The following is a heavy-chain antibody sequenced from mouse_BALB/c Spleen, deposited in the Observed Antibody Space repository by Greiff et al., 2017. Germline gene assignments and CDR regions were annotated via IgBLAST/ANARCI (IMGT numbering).Heavy chain of an antibody. V-gene: IGHV1-15*01. CDR3: TRWGDALAY. J-gene: IGHJ3*01. CDR1: GYTFTDYE. D-gene: IGHD3-3*01. Sequence: QVHVKQSGAELVRPGASVTLSCKASGYTFTDYEMHWVKQTPVHGLEWIGAIDPETGGTAYNQKFKGKATLTADKSSSTAYMELRSLTSEDSAVYYCTRWGDALAYWGQGTLVTVSA. CDR2: IDPETGGT.